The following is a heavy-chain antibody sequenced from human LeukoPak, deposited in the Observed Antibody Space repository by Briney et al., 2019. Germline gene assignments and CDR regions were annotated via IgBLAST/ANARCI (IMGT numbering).Heavy chain of an antibody. CDR2: INPSGGST. J-gene: IGHJ4*02. CDR1: GYTFTSYY. D-gene: IGHD6-13*01. V-gene: IGHV1-46*01. CDR3: ARGDSQQLVFVY. Sequence: GASVKVSCKASGYTFTSYYMHWVRQAPGQGLEWMGIINPSGGSTSYAQKFQGRVTMTRDMSTSTVYMELSSLRSEDTAVCYCARGDSQQLVFVYWGQGTLVTVSS.